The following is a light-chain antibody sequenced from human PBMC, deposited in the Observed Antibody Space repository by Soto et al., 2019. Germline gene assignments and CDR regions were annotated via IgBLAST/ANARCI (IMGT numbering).Light chain of an antibody. CDR2: DAS. CDR3: QQYSTYPWT. Sequence: IQMTQSPSTLSGSVADRVTITCRASQSISSWLAWYQQKPGKAPKVLIFDASSLESGVPSRFSGSGSATEFTLTISSLQPDDFATYYCQQYSTYPWTFGQGTKVDIK. J-gene: IGKJ1*01. V-gene: IGKV1-5*01. CDR1: QSISSW.